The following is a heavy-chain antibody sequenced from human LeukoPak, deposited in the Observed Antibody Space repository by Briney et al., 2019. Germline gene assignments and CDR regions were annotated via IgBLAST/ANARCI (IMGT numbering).Heavy chain of an antibody. CDR3: ATVGATSKRVYYFDY. D-gene: IGHD1-26*01. Sequence: PSETLSLTCTVSGSSISSSSYYWGWIRQPPGKGLEWIGSIYYSGSTYYNPSLKSRVTISVDTSKNQFSLKLSSVTAADTAVYYCATVGATSKRVYYFDYWGQGTLVTVSS. CDR2: IYYSGST. CDR1: GSSISSSSYY. V-gene: IGHV4-39*07. J-gene: IGHJ4*02.